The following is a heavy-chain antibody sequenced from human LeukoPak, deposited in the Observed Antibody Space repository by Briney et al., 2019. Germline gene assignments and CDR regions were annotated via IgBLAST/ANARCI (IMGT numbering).Heavy chain of an antibody. V-gene: IGHV4-31*03. CDR2: IYYRGTT. Sequence: PSATLSLTCTVSGGSISSGGYYWSWLRQHPGKGLEWFGCIYYRGTTYYHPSLKSRLTMSIDTSRNQFSLNLTSVTAADTAVYYCARDNPPLYWGQGTLVAVSS. CDR1: GGSISSGGYY. J-gene: IGHJ4*02. CDR3: ARDNPPLY.